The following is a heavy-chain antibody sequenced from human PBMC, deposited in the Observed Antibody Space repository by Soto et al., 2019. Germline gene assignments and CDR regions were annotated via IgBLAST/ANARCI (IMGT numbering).Heavy chain of an antibody. Sequence: PGESLKISCKGSGYSFTSYWIGWVRQMPGKGLEWMGIIYPGDSDTRYSPSFQGQVTISADKSISTAYLQWSSLKASDTAMYYCARLYSSRRRNSAGGYYYGMDVWGQGTTVTVSS. CDR1: GYSFTSYW. V-gene: IGHV5-51*01. CDR2: IYPGDSDT. CDR3: ARLYSSRRRNSAGGYYYGMDV. J-gene: IGHJ6*01. D-gene: IGHD6-13*01.